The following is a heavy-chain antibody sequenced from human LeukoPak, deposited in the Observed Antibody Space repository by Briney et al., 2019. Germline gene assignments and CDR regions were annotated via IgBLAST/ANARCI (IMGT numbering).Heavy chain of an antibody. V-gene: IGHV3-74*01. CDR3: AREGSGSYDY. J-gene: IGHJ4*02. CDR1: GFTLSSYW. CDR2: INSDGSST. D-gene: IGHD1-26*01. Sequence: PGGSLRLSCAASGFTLSSYWMHWVRQAPGKGLVWVLRINSDGSSTSYADSVKGRFTISRDNAKNTLYLQMNSLRAEDTAVYYCAREGSGSYDYWGQGTLVTVSS.